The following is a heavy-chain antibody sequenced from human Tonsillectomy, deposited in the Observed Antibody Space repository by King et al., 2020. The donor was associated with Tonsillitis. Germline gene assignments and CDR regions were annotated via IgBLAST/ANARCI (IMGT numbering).Heavy chain of an antibody. V-gene: IGHV4-59*08. D-gene: IGHD2-2*01. CDR3: AGLYCGSTSCYIDY. CDR2: IYYSGST. CDR1: GGSISSYY. Sequence: QLQESGPGLVKPSETLSLTCTVSGGSISSYYWSWIRQPPGKGLEWIGYIYYSGSTNYNPSLKSRVTISVDTSKNQFSLRLSSVTAADTAVYYYAGLYCGSTSCYIDYWGQGTLVTVSS. J-gene: IGHJ4*02.